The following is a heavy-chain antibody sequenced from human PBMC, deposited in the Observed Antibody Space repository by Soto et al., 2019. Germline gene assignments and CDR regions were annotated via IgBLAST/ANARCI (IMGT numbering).Heavy chain of an antibody. V-gene: IGHV4-31*03. CDR3: ARDFPNGSWSYYSDAFDI. CDR2: IYYSGST. D-gene: IGHD3-10*01. J-gene: IGHJ3*02. CDR1: GGSISSGGYY. Sequence: SETLSLTCTVSGGSISSGGYYWSWIRQHPGKGLEWIGYIYYSGSTYYNPSLKSRVTISVDTSKNQFSLKLSSVTAADTAVYYCARDFPNGSWSYYSDAFDIWGQGTMDTVS.